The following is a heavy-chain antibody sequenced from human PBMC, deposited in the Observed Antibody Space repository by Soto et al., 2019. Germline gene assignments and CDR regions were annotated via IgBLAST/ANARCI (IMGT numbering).Heavy chain of an antibody. CDR2: ISGSGGST. CDR1: GFTFSSYA. J-gene: IGHJ5*02. D-gene: IGHD6-13*01. Sequence: GESLKISCAASGFTFSSYAMSWVRQAPGKGLEWVSAISGSGGSTYYADSVKGRFTISRDNSKNTLYLQMNSLRAEDTAVYYCAKDRSQQQRFNWFDPWGQGTLVTVSS. CDR3: AKDRSQQQRFNWFDP. V-gene: IGHV3-23*01.